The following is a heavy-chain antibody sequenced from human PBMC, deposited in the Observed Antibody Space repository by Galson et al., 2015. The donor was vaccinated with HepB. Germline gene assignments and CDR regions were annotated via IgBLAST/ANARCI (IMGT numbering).Heavy chain of an antibody. V-gene: IGHV3-30*03. CDR2: ISYDGSNK. CDR1: GFTFSSYG. Sequence: SLRLSCAASGFTFSSYGMHWVRQAPGKGLEWVAVISYDGSNKYYADSVKGRFTISRDNAKNSLYLQMNSLRDEDTAVYYCARRYSGYRLHDAFDIWGQGTMVTVSS. D-gene: IGHD5-12*01. CDR3: ARRYSGYRLHDAFDI. J-gene: IGHJ3*02.